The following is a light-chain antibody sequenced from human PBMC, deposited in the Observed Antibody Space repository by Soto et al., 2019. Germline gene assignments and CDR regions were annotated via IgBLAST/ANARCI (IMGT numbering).Light chain of an antibody. V-gene: IGKV1-33*01. J-gene: IGKJ5*01. CDR3: QRYDSLPPT. CDR2: DAS. CDR1: RDIGKY. Sequence: DLQMTQSPSSLFAAVGDRVTITCQASRDIGKYLNWFQEKPGKAPKLLIYDASNLQTGVSSRFSGSGSGTDFTFTISSLQPDDFATYYCQRYDSLPPTFGQGTRLEI.